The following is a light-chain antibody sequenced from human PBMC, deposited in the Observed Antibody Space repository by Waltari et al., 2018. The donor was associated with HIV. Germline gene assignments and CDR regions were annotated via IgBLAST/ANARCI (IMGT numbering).Light chain of an antibody. V-gene: IGLV1-44*01. CDR1: SSNFGTTT. CDR3: EAWDDSVTGPV. J-gene: IGLJ3*02. Sequence: QSVLTQPPSASGTPGQRVTLSCSGNSSNFGTTTVISSQQLPGAAPKLLLYGHLQRPSGVPDRFAGSKSATSASLVISDLHSDDEGTYYCEAWDDSVTGPVFGGGTKLTVL. CDR2: GHL.